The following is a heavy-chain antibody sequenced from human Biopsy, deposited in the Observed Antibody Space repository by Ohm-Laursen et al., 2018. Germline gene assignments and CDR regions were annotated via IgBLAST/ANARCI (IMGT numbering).Heavy chain of an antibody. CDR1: GGSFTGHY. D-gene: IGHD5-12*01. Sequence: DTLSLTRTVSGGSFTGHYWTWIRQPPGKGLEWIGRIYSSGSTNYNPSLKSRVTISVDTSKNQFSLKLSSVTAADTAVYYCARLGSGDYFPTFFDFWGQGALVTVSS. J-gene: IGHJ4*02. CDR2: IYSSGST. CDR3: ARLGSGDYFPTFFDF. V-gene: IGHV4-4*07.